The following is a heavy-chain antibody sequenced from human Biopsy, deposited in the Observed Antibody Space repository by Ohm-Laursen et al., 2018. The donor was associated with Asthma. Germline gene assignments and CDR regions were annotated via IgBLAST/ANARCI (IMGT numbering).Heavy chain of an antibody. CDR2: IYGDNDK. CDR3: AHRLRYCGGGRCYAAFDY. V-gene: IGHV2-5*02. D-gene: IGHD2-15*01. J-gene: IGHJ4*02. CDR1: GLSLTTNGVA. Sequence: TQTLTLTSTFSGLSLTTNGVAVGRLRPPPGNALDWVAVIYGDNDKRYSPSLKSRLTITKDTSKSHVVLTMTNMDPGDTATYYCAHRLRYCGGGRCYAAFDYWGQGTLVTVSS.